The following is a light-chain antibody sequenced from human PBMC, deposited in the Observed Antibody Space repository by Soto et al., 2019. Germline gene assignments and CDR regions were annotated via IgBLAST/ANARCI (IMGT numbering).Light chain of an antibody. J-gene: IGKJ1*01. CDR1: HDISSSY. V-gene: IGKV3-20*01. CDR2: GAS. Sequence: PGALTLYQGPGETLYCRPSHDISSSYLSWYQHKPGQAPRLLIDGASCRATGIADRFSSSGSGTDFTLTISRLEPDDVAVYYCQQYCNSPRTFGQGTKVDIK. CDR3: QQYCNSPRT.